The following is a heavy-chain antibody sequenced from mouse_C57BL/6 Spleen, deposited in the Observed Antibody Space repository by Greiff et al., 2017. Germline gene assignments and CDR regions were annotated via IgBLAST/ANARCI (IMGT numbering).Heavy chain of an antibody. CDR1: GFSLTSYA. CDR3: ARAYSNYNAMDY. J-gene: IGHJ4*01. D-gene: IGHD2-5*01. CDR2: IWTGGGT. V-gene: IGHV2-9-1*01. Sequence: VHLVESGPGLVAPSQSLSITCTVSGFSLTSYAISWVRQPPGKGLEWRGVIWTGGGTNYNSALKSRLSISKDNSKSQVFLKMNSLQTDDTARYYCARAYSNYNAMDYWGQGTSVTVSS.